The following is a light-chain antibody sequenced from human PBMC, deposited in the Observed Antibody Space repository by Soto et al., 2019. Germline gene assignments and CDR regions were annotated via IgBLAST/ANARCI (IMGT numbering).Light chain of an antibody. CDR2: AAS. CDR1: QGISSL. V-gene: IGKV3-15*01. J-gene: IGKJ5*01. Sequence: IVLAQSPATLSVSPGERATLSCRASQGISSLLAWYQQKPGQAPRLFIYAASTRAAGIPARFSGSGSGTDFTLTISSLQSEDFAVYYCQQYYDWPITFGQGTRLEIK. CDR3: QQYYDWPIT.